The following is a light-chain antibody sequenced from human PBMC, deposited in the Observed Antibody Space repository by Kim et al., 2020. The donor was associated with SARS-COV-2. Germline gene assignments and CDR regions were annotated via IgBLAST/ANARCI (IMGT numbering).Light chain of an antibody. Sequence: SPGQTARIPCSGDALPKKYAYWYQQKSGQAPVLVIYEDSKRPSGIPERFSGSSSGTMATLTISGAQVEDEADYYCYSTDSSGNHRVFGGGTQLTVL. J-gene: IGLJ2*01. CDR3: YSTDSSGNHRV. CDR1: ALPKKY. V-gene: IGLV3-10*01. CDR2: EDS.